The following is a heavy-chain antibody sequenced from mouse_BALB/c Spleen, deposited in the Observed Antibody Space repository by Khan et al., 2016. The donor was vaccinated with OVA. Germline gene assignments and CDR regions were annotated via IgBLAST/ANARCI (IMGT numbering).Heavy chain of an antibody. V-gene: IGHV14-3*02. J-gene: IGHJ3*01. CDR3: ASNTYYDVSY. CDR2: IDPANGYT. Sequence: VQLQQSGAELVKPGASVKLSCTTSGFNIKDTYIHWVKQRPEKGLEWIGWIDPANGYTKFEPKFQGKATITTETSSNTAYLQLSSLTSEDTAVYYCASNTYYDVSYWGQGTLVTVSS. D-gene: IGHD2-4*01. CDR1: GFNIKDTY.